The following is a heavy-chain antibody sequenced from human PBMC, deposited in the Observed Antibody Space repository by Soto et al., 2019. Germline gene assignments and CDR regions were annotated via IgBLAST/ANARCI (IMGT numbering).Heavy chain of an antibody. J-gene: IGHJ6*02. CDR1: GGSFSAYY. D-gene: IGHD1-26*01. CDR3: ARILHGSMLPESNYYYYGMDV. CDR2: INHRGNT. Sequence: SETLSLTCAVYGGSFSAYYWSWIRQPPGKGLEWIGEINHRGNTNYNPSLESRVAISVDTSKKRFSLKLSSVIAADTAVYYCARILHGSMLPESNYYYYGMDVWGQGTTVTVSS. V-gene: IGHV4-34*01.